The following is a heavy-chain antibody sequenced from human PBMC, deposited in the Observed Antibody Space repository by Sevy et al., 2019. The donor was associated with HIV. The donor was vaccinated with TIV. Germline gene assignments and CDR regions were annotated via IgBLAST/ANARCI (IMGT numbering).Heavy chain of an antibody. D-gene: IGHD5-18*01. CDR2: MKEDGSEK. CDR3: EREGLGGFSYSLDC. CDR1: GFTFSSYW. J-gene: IGHJ4*02. Sequence: GGSLRLSCAASGFTFSSYWMSWVRQAPGKGLEWVATMKEDGSEKYYVDSVKGRFTISRDNAKNSLYVQMNSLRAEDTAVYYCEREGLGGFSYSLDCWGQGTLVTVSS. V-gene: IGHV3-7*01.